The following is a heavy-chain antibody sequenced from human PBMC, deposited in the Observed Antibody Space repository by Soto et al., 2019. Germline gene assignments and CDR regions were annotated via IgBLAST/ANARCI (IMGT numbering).Heavy chain of an antibody. D-gene: IGHD3-10*01. V-gene: IGHV1-3*01. CDR2: INAGNGNT. Sequence: ASVKVSCKASVYTFTSYAIQWVRQAPGQRLEWMGWINAGNGNTKYSQKFQGRVTITRDTSASTAYMELSSLRSEDTAVYYCARDHGLLWFGELLLVYGMDVWGQGTTVTVSS. J-gene: IGHJ6*02. CDR3: ARDHGLLWFGELLLVYGMDV. CDR1: VYTFTSYA.